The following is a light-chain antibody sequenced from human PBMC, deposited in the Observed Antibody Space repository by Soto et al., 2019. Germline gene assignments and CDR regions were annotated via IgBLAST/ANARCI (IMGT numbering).Light chain of an antibody. Sequence: QSALTQPASVSGSPGQSITISCTGTSNDVGGYNYVSWYQQHPGKAPKLMIYDVSNRPSGVSNRFSGYKSGNTASLTISGLQAEDESDYYCSSYTSSSLYVFGTGTKLTVL. CDR2: DVS. CDR1: SNDVGGYNY. J-gene: IGLJ1*01. CDR3: SSYTSSSLYV. V-gene: IGLV2-14*03.